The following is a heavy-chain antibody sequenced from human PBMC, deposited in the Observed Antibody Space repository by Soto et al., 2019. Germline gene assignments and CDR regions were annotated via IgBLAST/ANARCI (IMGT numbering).Heavy chain of an antibody. J-gene: IGHJ4*02. Sequence: QVQLQESGPGLVKPSGTLSLTCAVSGGSISSSNWWSWVRQPPGKGLEWIGEIYHSGSNNYNPSLKRRGTISVDKSKNQFSLKLSSVTAADTAVYYCARASLTTVTASFDYWGQGTLVTVSS. CDR3: ARASLTTVTASFDY. D-gene: IGHD4-17*01. CDR2: IYHSGSN. CDR1: GGSISSSNW. V-gene: IGHV4-4*02.